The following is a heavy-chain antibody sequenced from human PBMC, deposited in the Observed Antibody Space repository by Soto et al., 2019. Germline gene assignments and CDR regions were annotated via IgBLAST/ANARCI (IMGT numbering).Heavy chain of an antibody. CDR3: ARGDQRGYSYGYRTQVFGPFEY. CDR2: IIPIFGTA. Sequence: VKVSCKASGCTFSSYAISWLRQAPGQAREWMGGIIPIFGTANYAQKFQGRVTITADESTRTAYMELSSLRSEDTAVYYCARGDQRGYSYGYRTQVFGPFEYWGQGNLVHVSS. J-gene: IGHJ4*02. CDR1: GCTFSSYA. V-gene: IGHV1-69*13. D-gene: IGHD5-18*01.